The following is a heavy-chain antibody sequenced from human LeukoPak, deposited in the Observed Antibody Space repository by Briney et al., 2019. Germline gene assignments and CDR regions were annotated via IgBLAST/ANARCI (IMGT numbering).Heavy chain of an antibody. D-gene: IGHD6-13*01. V-gene: IGHV3-23*01. CDR2: ITGGGDT. CDR1: GFTFSNYA. Sequence: GSLRLPCAASGFTFSNYAMMWVRQAPGKGLEWVSSITGGGDTYYVDSVKGRFTVSRDNSKNTLYLQINSLTADDTALYYCAKGKAAGAVDWFDPWGQGTLVTVSS. CDR3: AKGKAAGAVDWFDP. J-gene: IGHJ5*02.